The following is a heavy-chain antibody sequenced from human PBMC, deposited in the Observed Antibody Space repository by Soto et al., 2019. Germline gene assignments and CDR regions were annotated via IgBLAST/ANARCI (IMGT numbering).Heavy chain of an antibody. J-gene: IGHJ3*02. V-gene: IGHV2-5*02. CDR3: AHSATVSDAFDI. CDR2: IYWDDDK. D-gene: IGHD2-15*01. Sequence: QITLKESGPTLVKPTQTLTLTCTFSGFSLRISGVGVGWIRQPPGKALEWLALIYWDDDKRYSPSLKSRLTITTDTSKHQVVLTMTNMDPVDTATYYCAHSATVSDAFDIWGQGTMVTVSS. CDR1: GFSLRISGVG.